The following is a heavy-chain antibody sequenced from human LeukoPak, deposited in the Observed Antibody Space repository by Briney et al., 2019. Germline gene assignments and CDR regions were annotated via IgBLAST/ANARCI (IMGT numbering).Heavy chain of an antibody. CDR2: INHSGST. CDR1: GGSFSGYY. Sequence: SETLSLTCAVYGGSFSGYYWSWIRQPPGKGLEWIGEINHSGSTNYNPSLKSRVTTSVDTSKNQFSLKLSSVTAADTAVYYCARVRSSSPYYYYYYMDVWGKGTTVTVSS. J-gene: IGHJ6*03. CDR3: ARVRSSSPYYYYYYMDV. V-gene: IGHV4-34*01. D-gene: IGHD6-6*01.